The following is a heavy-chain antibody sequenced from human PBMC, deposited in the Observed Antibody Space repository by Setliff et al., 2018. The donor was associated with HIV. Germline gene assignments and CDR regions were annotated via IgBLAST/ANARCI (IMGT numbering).Heavy chain of an antibody. J-gene: IGHJ6*03. CDR1: GYTFTGYY. CDR3: ARNYFYYYMDV. CDR2: INPNTGGT. Sequence: GASVKVSCKASGYTFTGYYIHWVRQAPGQGLVWMGWINPNTGGTNYAQKFEGRVTMTRDTSINTAHMELSRLRSDDTAVYYCARNYFYYYMDVWGKGTPVTVSS. V-gene: IGHV1-2*02.